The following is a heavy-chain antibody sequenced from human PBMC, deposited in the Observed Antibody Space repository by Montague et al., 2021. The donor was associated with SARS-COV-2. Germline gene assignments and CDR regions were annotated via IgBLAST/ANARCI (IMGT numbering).Heavy chain of an antibody. CDR1: GYTFTSYA. D-gene: IGHD6-19*01. CDR2: INAGNGNT. Sequence: SVKVSCKASGYTFTSYAIHWVRQAPRQSLEWMGWINAGNGNTKYSQNFQGRVTITWDTSASTAYMELSRLRSEDTAVYYCARVRAVGGYWFDPWGQGTLVIVSS. V-gene: IGHV1-3*01. J-gene: IGHJ5*02. CDR3: ARVRAVGGYWFDP.